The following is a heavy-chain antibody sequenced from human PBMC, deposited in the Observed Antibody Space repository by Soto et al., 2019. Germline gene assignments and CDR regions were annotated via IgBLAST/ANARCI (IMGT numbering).Heavy chain of an antibody. CDR3: TRANWYSEY. Sequence: QVQLQESGPGLVKPSETLSLTCSVSGGSISNHYWSWIRQPPGKGLEWIGYTYYNGNTNYNPSLKSRVTMPVDTSRNQISLKLTTVTAADTAVYYCTRANWYSEYWVQGTLVTVSS. D-gene: IGHD7-27*01. CDR2: TYYNGNT. V-gene: IGHV4-59*11. J-gene: IGHJ4*02. CDR1: GGSISNHY.